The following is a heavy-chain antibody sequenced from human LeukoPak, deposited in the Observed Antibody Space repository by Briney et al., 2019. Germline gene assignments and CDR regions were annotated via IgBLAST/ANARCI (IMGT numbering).Heavy chain of an antibody. CDR1: GFTFSSYW. Sequence: GGSLRLSCAASGFTFSSYWMHWVRQAPGKGLVWVSRINSDGSSTSYADSVKGRFTISRDNAKNTLYLQMNSLRAEDTAVYYCARQPFNYDILTGYYNYLHSYYYGMDVWGQGTTVTVSS. J-gene: IGHJ6*02. D-gene: IGHD3-9*01. CDR3: ARQPFNYDILTGYYNYLHSYYYGMDV. CDR2: INSDGSST. V-gene: IGHV3-74*01.